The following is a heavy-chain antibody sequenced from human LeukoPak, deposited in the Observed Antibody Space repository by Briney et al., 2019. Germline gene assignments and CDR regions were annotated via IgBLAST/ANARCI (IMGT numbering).Heavy chain of an antibody. Sequence: GSLRLSCAASGFTFSSYAMSWIRQPPGKGLEWIGEMNDSGRTTYNPSLESRATISAERSKNQFSLELTSVTAADTAVYYCASGSWSRRFAPWGQGTLVTVSS. CDR1: GFTFSSYA. J-gene: IGHJ5*02. D-gene: IGHD1-14*01. CDR3: ASGSWSRRFAP. V-gene: IGHV4-34*01. CDR2: MNDSGRT.